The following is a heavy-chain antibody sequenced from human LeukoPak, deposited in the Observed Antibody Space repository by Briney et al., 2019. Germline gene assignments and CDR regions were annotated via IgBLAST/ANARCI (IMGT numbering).Heavy chain of an antibody. J-gene: IGHJ4*02. Sequence: SETLSLTCTVSGGSISSYYWSWIRQPPGKGLEWIGYIYYSGSTNYNPSLKSRVTISVDTSKNQFSLKLSSVTAADTAVYYCARGGGSGWYFRGVPNFDYWGQGTLVTVSS. CDR1: GGSISSYY. D-gene: IGHD6-19*01. V-gene: IGHV4-59*12. CDR3: ARGGGSGWYFRGVPNFDY. CDR2: IYYSGST.